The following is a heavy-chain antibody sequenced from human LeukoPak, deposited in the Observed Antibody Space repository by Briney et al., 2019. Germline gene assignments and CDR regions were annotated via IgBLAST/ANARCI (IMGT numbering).Heavy chain of an antibody. J-gene: IGHJ5*02. CDR1: GYTFTSYG. D-gene: IGHD5-18*01. CDR3: ARRIQLWSIYNWFDP. Sequence: ASVKVSCKASGYTFTSYGINWVRQATGQGLEWMGWMNPNSGNTGYAQKFQGRVTMTRNTSISTAYMELSSLRSEDTAVYYCARRIQLWSIYNWFDPWGQGTLVTVSS. CDR2: MNPNSGNT. V-gene: IGHV1-8*02.